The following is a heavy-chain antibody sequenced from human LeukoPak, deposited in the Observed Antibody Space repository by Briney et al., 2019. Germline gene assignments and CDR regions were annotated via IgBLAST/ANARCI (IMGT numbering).Heavy chain of an antibody. Sequence: GESLRLSCAASGFTFSSYNMNWVRQAPGKGLEWVSSISSTSSYIYYADSVKGRFTISRDNAKNSLYLQMNSLSAEDTAVYYWARDGRSDWYVVYYLGQGTLVTVSS. J-gene: IGHJ4*02. D-gene: IGHD6-19*01. CDR3: ARDGRSDWYVVYY. V-gene: IGHV3-21*06. CDR1: GFTFSSYN. CDR2: ISSTSSYI.